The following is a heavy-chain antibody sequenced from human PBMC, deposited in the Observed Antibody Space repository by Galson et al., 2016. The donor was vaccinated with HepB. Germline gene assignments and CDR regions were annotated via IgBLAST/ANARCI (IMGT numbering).Heavy chain of an antibody. CDR3: TRRRSTSYYLDF. CDR2: VYWDDER. D-gene: IGHD6-6*01. Sequence: KALEWLALVYWDDERRYSPSLKSRLIIYKDTSETQVVLTMTNVDPVDTATYYCTRRRSTSYYLDFWGQGILVTVSS. J-gene: IGHJ4*02. V-gene: IGHV2-5*02.